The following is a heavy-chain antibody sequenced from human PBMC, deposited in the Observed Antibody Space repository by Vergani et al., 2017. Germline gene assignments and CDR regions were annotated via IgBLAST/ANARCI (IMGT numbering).Heavy chain of an antibody. D-gene: IGHD1-26*01. CDR3: ARGVGATVDYYYYYMDV. Sequence: QVQLQESGPGLVKPSETLSLTCTVSGGSISSYYWSWIRQPPGKGLEWIGYIYYSGSTNYNPSLKSRVTISVDTSKNQCSLKLSSVTAAATAVYYCARGVGATVDYYYYYMDVWGKGTTVTVSS. V-gene: IGHV4-59*01. CDR2: IYYSGST. J-gene: IGHJ6*03. CDR1: GGSISSYY.